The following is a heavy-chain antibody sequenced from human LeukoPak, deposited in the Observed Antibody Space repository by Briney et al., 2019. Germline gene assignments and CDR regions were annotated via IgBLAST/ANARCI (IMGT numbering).Heavy chain of an antibody. J-gene: IGHJ4*02. CDR1: GFTFSSYS. CDR2: ISSSSSYI. Sequence: GGSLRLSCAASGFTFSSYSMNWVRQAPGKGLEWVSSISSSSSYICYADSVKGRFTISRDNAKNSLYLQMNSLRAEDTAVYYCARSEQWLDFDYWGQGTLVTVSS. D-gene: IGHD6-19*01. V-gene: IGHV3-21*01. CDR3: ARSEQWLDFDY.